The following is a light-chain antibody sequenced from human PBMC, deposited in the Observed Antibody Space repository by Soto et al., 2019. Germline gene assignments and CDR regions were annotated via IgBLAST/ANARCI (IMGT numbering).Light chain of an antibody. CDR2: SAS. V-gene: IGKV1-5*03. J-gene: IGKJ4*01. CDR1: QSISRW. Sequence: DIQMTQFPSTLSASVGDRVTITCRASQSISRWLAWYQQRPGKAPKLLIHSASSLDSGVPSRFSGSGSGTEFSITITGLQPDDFTTYYCQQYNSDSGLAFGGGTKVEIK. CDR3: QQYNSDSGLA.